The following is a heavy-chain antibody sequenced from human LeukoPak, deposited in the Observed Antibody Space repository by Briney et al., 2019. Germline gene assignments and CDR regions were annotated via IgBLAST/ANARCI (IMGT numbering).Heavy chain of an antibody. CDR2: INPSGGST. CDR1: GYTFTGYY. V-gene: IGHV1-46*01. Sequence: ASVKVSCKASGYTFTGYYMHWVRQAPGQGLEWMGIINPSGGSTSYAQKFQGRVTMTRDTSTSTVYMELSSLRSEDTAVYYCAIDWAYCSGGSCRNFRDWFDPWGQGTLVTVSS. J-gene: IGHJ5*02. D-gene: IGHD2-15*01. CDR3: AIDWAYCSGGSCRNFRDWFDP.